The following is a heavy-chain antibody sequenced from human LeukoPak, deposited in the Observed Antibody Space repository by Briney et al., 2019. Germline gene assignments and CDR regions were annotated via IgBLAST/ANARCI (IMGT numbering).Heavy chain of an antibody. CDR2: INAGNGNT. D-gene: IGHD3-9*01. CDR1: GYTFTSYA. Sequence: ASVKVSCKASGYTFTSYAMHWVRQAPGQRLEWMGWINAGNGNTKYSQKFQGRVTITRDTSASTAYMELSSLRSEDTAVYYCAREGGLNVLRYFDWLGSFDYWGQGTLVTVSS. J-gene: IGHJ4*02. CDR3: AREGGLNVLRYFDWLGSFDY. V-gene: IGHV1-3*01.